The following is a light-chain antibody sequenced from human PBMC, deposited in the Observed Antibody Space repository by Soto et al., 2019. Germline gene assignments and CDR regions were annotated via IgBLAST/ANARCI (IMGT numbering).Light chain of an antibody. Sequence: ETVLTQSPVTLSLSPGERATLSCRASHSLDSYLAWYQKKPGQPPRLLIYDTSNRASGIPARFSGSGSGTDFTLTISSLEPEDSAVXXCLHRSNWPTFGQGTKVELK. CDR2: DTS. J-gene: IGKJ1*01. CDR1: HSLDSY. V-gene: IGKV3-11*01. CDR3: LHRSNWPT.